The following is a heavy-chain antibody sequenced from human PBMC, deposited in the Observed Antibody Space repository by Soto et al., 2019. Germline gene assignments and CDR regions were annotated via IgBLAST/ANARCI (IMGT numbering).Heavy chain of an antibody. J-gene: IGHJ4*02. CDR3: AKGGRQWLVTSGFNY. CDR1: GFTFSDYA. CDR2: VSHDGRNT. Sequence: VQLVESGGGVVQPGRSLRLSCAASGFTFSDYAMHWVRQAPGKGLEWVAVVSHDGRNTHYADSVKGRFTISRDSSKNTGSLEMTSLRAEDTAGYYCAKGGRQWLVTSGFNYWGQGARVTVSS. V-gene: IGHV3-30*18. D-gene: IGHD6-19*01.